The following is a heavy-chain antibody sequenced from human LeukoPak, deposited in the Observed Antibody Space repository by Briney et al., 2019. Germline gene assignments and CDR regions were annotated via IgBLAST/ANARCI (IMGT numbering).Heavy chain of an antibody. CDR3: ARQDYDSSGYYSLNYFDY. J-gene: IGHJ4*02. CDR2: IYYSGST. V-gene: IGHV4-39*01. Sequence: PSETLSLTCTVSGGSISSSTYYWGWIRQPPGKGLEWIGSIYYSGSTFYNPPLKSRVTISVDTSKNHFSLKLSSVTAADTAVYYCARQDYDSSGYYSLNYFDYWGQGTLVTVSS. CDR1: GGSISSSTYY. D-gene: IGHD3-22*01.